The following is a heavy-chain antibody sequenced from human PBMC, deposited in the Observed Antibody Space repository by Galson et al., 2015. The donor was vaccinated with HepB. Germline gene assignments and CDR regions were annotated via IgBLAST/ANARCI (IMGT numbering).Heavy chain of an antibody. CDR1: GFSLRVSGMG. Sequence: PALVKPTPTLTLTCTFSGFSLRVSGMGVGWIRQPPGKALEWLAFINWNDDKRYNPSLKNRLTIIKDTFKNQVVLRMTNMDPADTATYYCARSLGLVGPYFDYWGQGSPITVSS. CDR3: ARSLGLVGPYFDY. D-gene: IGHD3/OR15-3a*01. J-gene: IGHJ4*02. V-gene: IGHV2-5*01. CDR2: INWNDDK.